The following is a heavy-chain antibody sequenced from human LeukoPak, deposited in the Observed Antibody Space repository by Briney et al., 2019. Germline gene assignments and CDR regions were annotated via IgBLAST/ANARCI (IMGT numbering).Heavy chain of an antibody. CDR2: ISYDGSNK. D-gene: IGHD5-18*01. Sequence: GGSLRLSCTASGFTFSSYDMPWVRQAPGKGLEWVAVISYDGSNKYYADSVKGRFTISRDNSKNTLYLQMNSLRAEDTAVYYCAKGTASDYWGQGTLVTVSS. CDR1: GFTFSSYD. J-gene: IGHJ4*02. V-gene: IGHV3-30*18. CDR3: AKGTASDY.